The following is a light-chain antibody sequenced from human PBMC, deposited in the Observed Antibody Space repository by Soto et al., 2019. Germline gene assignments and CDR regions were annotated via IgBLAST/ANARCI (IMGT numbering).Light chain of an antibody. V-gene: IGLV2-11*01. J-gene: IGLJ2*01. CDR2: DVN. Sequence: QSALTQPRSVSGSPGQSVTISCTETSSEIGVYNYVSWYQQHPDKAPKLMISDVNKRPSGVPDRFSVSKSGNTASLTISGLHTDDECDYYRFSYAGSYVVFGGGTKLTVL. CDR3: FSYAGSYVV. CDR1: SSEIGVYNY.